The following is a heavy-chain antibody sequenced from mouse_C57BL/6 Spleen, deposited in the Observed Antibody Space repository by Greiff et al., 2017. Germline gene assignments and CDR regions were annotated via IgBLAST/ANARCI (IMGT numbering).Heavy chain of an antibody. V-gene: IGHV1-39*01. Sequence: EVKLMESGPELVKPGASVKISCKASGYSFTDYNMNWVKQSNGKSLEWIGVINPNYGTTSYNQKFKGKATLTVDQSSSTAYMQRNSLTSEDSAVYYCARWGNYYGSRGYFDYWGQGTTLTVSS. J-gene: IGHJ2*01. CDR3: ARWGNYYGSRGYFDY. CDR1: GYSFTDYN. D-gene: IGHD1-1*01. CDR2: INPNYGTT.